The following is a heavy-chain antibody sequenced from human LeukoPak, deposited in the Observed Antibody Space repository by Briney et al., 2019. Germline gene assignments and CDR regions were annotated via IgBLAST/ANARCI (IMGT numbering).Heavy chain of an antibody. V-gene: IGHV3-23*01. CDR1: GFTFSGYA. CDR3: ARRARRVFRDHANDY. J-gene: IGHJ4*02. CDR2: ISGSGDAT. Sequence: GGSLRLSCAASGFTFSGYAMGWVRQAPGKGLDWVSVISGSGDATYYADSVKGRFTISRDNSKNTLYLQVYSLRAEDTAVYYCARRARRVFRDHANDYWGQGTLVTVSS.